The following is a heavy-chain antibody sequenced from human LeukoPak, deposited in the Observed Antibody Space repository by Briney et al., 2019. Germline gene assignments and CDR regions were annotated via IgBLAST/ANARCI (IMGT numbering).Heavy chain of an antibody. CDR3: ARGRRVVVAAPYPTHFDY. CDR1: GYTFTSYA. V-gene: IGHV1-3*01. Sequence: WASVKVSCKASGYTFTSYAMHWVRQAPGQRLEWMGWINAGNGNTKYSQKFQGRVTITRDTSASTAYMELSSLRSEDTAVYYCARGRRVVVAAPYPTHFDYWGQGTLVTVSS. CDR2: INAGNGNT. J-gene: IGHJ4*02. D-gene: IGHD2-15*01.